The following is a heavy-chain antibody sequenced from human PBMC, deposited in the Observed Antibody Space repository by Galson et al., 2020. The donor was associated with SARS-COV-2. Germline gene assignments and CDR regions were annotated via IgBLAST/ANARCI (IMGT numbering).Heavy chain of an antibody. CDR2: IRSNTYGGTA. J-gene: IGHJ4*02. D-gene: IGHD3-10*01. Sequence: GESLKISCTASGFTFGEYTMSWFRQAPGKGLEWLGFIRSNTYGGTADYAASVKGRFTISRDDSKSIAYLQMNSLKITDTAVYYCTTYDSGRGFDFWGQGTLVTVSS. CDR3: TTYDSGRGFDF. V-gene: IGHV3-49*03. CDR1: GFTFGEYT.